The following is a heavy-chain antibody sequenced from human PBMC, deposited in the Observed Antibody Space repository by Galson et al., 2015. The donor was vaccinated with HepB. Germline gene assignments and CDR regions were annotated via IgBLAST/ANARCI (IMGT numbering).Heavy chain of an antibody. Sequence: SVKVSCKASGYTFSTYSINWVRQAPGQGLGWMGWISSSAYNRFTNYARKFQGRVTMTKDKSTSTADMEIRRLRSDDTAVYYCARGALVVVVGATQNNWFDPWGRRTVVTVA. CDR1: GYTFSTYS. J-gene: IGHJ5*02. CDR2: ISSSAYNRFT. D-gene: IGHD2-15*01. V-gene: IGHV1-18*01. CDR3: ARGALVVVVGATQNNWFDP.